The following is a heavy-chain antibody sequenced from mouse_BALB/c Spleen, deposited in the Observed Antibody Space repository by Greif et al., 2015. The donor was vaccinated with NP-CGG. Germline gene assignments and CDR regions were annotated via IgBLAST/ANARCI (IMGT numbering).Heavy chain of an antibody. D-gene: IGHD1-1*01. CDR3: ARDPYYYGSSHYYAMDY. V-gene: IGHV2-9*02. CDR1: GFSLTSYG. Sequence: QVQLKESGPGLVAPSQILSITCTVSGFSLTSYGVHWVRQPPGKGLEWLGVIWAGGSTNYNSALMSRLSISKDNSKSQXFLKMNSLQTDDTAMYYCARDPYYYGSSHYYAMDYWGQGTSVTVSS. J-gene: IGHJ4*01. CDR2: IWAGGST.